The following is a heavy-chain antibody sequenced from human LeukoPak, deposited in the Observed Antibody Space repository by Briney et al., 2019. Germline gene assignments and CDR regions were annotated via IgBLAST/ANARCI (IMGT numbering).Heavy chain of an antibody. D-gene: IGHD4-17*01. Sequence: PSETLSLTCTVSGDSMSSDSYFWSWIRQPAGKGLEWIGRSYSSGRTYYNPSLKSRVTISLDTSRNQFSLKLSSVTAAGTAVYFCATARADYGDYNSFYYMDVWGKGTTVTVSS. CDR1: GDSMSSDSYF. CDR3: ATARADYGDYNSFYYMDV. CDR2: SYSSGRT. V-gene: IGHV4-61*02. J-gene: IGHJ6*03.